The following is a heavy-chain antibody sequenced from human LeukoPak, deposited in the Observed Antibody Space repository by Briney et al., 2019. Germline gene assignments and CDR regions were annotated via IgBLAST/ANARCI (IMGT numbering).Heavy chain of an antibody. CDR3: AAMTYNSGLHWNFDY. J-gene: IGHJ4*02. CDR1: GASISRSTFF. CDR2: IFYIGST. V-gene: IGHV4-39*01. D-gene: IGHD6-19*01. Sequence: SETLSLTCNFSGASISRSTFFWGWIRQPPGKGLEWIGSIFYIGSTYYNPSLRSRVIVSLDTSKNQFSLKLSSVTATDTAVYYCAAMTYNSGLHWNFDYWGQGTLVTDSS.